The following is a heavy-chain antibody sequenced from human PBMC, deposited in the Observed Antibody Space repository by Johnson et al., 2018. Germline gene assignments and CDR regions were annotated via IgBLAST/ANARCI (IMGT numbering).Heavy chain of an antibody. V-gene: IGHV1-58*01. CDR3: AAESAGDYGDSDDAFDI. J-gene: IGHJ3*02. CDR2: IVVGSGNT. Sequence: QLVESGPEVKKPGTSVKVSCKASGFTFTSSAVQWVRQARGQRLEWIGWIVVGSGNTNYAQKFQERVTITRDMSTSTAYMELSSLRTEDTAVYYCAAESAGDYGDSDDAFDIWGQGTMVTVSS. D-gene: IGHD4-17*01. CDR1: GFTFTSSA.